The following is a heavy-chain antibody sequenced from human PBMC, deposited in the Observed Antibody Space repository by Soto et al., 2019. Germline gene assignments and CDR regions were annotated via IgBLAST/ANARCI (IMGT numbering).Heavy chain of an antibody. Sequence: EMYLVDSGGGLVQPGGSLRLSCAASGFSVTASYMIWVRQAPGKGLEFVSVIWTNGGTLYADSVKGRFILSRDNPMNTVYLQMNSLRVEDTAVYYCARAEVDMPTPWGQGTLVTVSS. J-gene: IGHJ5*02. CDR3: ARAEVDMPTP. D-gene: IGHD2-15*01. CDR2: IWTNGGT. V-gene: IGHV3-66*01. CDR1: GFSVTASY.